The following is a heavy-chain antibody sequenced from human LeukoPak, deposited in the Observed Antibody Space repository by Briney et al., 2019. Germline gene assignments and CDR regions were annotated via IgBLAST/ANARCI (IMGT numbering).Heavy chain of an antibody. CDR2: IYYSGST. Sequence: SETLSLTCTVSGGSNSSSSYYWGWIRQPPGKGLEWIGSIYYSGSTYYNPSLKSRVTISVDTSKNQFSLKLSSVTAADTAVYYCAREAAYYNSGSRPIDSWGQGTLVTVSS. D-gene: IGHD3-10*01. CDR1: GGSNSSSSYY. CDR3: AREAAYYNSGSRPIDS. V-gene: IGHV4-39*07. J-gene: IGHJ4*02.